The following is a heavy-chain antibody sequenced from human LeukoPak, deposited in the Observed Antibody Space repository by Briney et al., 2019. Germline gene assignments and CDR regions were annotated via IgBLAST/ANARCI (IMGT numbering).Heavy chain of an antibody. D-gene: IGHD5-18*01. J-gene: IGHJ4*02. CDR2: ISYDGSNK. CDR1: GFTFSSYA. Sequence: PGGSLRLSCAASGFTFSSYAMHWVRQAPGKGLEWVAVISYDGSNKYYADSVKGRFTISRDNSKNTLYLQMNSLRAEDTAVYYCAREVIPTAMVFDYWGQGTLVTVSS. V-gene: IGHV3-30-3*01. CDR3: AREVIPTAMVFDY.